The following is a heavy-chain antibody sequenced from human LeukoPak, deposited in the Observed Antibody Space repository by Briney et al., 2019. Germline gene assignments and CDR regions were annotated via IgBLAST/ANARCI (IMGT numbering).Heavy chain of an antibody. CDR3: ARGGGCSSTSCYTRVGYYYYYGMDV. CDR2: MNPNSGNT. Sequence: ASVKVSCKASGYTFTSYDINWVRQATGQGLEWMGWMNPNSGNTGYAQKFQGRVTMTRSTSISTAYMELSSLRSEDTAVYYCARGGGCSSTSCYTRVGYYYYYGMDVWGQGTTVTVSS. V-gene: IGHV1-8*01. J-gene: IGHJ6*02. CDR1: GYTFTSYD. D-gene: IGHD2-2*02.